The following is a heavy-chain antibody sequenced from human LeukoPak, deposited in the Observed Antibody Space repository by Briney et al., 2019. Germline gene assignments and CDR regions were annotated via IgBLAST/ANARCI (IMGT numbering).Heavy chain of an antibody. CDR1: GGSISSGGYS. Sequence: SGTLSLTCAVSGGSISSGGYSWSWIRQPPGKGLESIGYIFQSGSTYYNPSLKSRVTISVDRSKNQFSLKLSSVTAADTAVYYCARVGSDWNDVRYNWFDPWGQGTLVTVSS. CDR3: ARVGSDWNDVRYNWFDP. CDR2: IFQSGST. V-gene: IGHV4-30-2*01. J-gene: IGHJ5*02. D-gene: IGHD1-1*01.